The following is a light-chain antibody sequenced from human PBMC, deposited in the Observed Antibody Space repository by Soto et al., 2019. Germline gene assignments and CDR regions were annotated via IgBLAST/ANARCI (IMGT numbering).Light chain of an antibody. V-gene: IGKV1-9*01. CDR2: GAS. Sequence: EIQMTQSPSTLSASIGDRVTISCRASQSVSTNLAWYQQKPGKAPKLLIYGASTLPSGVPARFSGSGSGTEFTLTISSLQPEDFAIYYCQQYINCPRTFGQGTKVDIK. CDR3: QQYINCPRT. J-gene: IGKJ1*01. CDR1: QSVSTN.